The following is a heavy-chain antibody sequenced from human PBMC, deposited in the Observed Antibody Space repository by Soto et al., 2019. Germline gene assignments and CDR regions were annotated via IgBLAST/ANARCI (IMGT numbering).Heavy chain of an antibody. CDR2: IIPILGIA. CDR1: GGTFSSYT. J-gene: IGHJ3*02. Sequence: QVQLVQSGAEVKKPGSSVKVSCKASGGTFSSYTISWVRQAPGQGLEWMGRIIPILGIANYAQKFQGRVTITADKSTSTAYLELSSLRSEDTAVYYCARGLGSSSWYGRAFDIWGQGTMVTVSS. D-gene: IGHD6-13*01. V-gene: IGHV1-69*02. CDR3: ARGLGSSSWYGRAFDI.